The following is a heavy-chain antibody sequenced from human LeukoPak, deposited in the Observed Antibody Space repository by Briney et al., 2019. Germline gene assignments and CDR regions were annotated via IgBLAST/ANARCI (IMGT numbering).Heavy chain of an antibody. Sequence: ASVKVSCKASGYTFTSYGISWVRQAPGQGLEWMGWISAYNGNTNYAQKLRGRVTMTTDTSTSTAYMELRSLRSDDTAVYYCARDLIAAAGSYFVYWGQGTLVTVSS. V-gene: IGHV1-18*04. CDR1: GYTFTSYG. J-gene: IGHJ4*02. D-gene: IGHD6-13*01. CDR3: ARDLIAAAGSYFVY. CDR2: ISAYNGNT.